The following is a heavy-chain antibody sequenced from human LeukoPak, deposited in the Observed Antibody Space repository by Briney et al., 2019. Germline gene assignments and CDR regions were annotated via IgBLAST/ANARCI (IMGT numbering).Heavy chain of an antibody. CDR3: ARDVSGSTSCYGMDV. Sequence: SVKVSCKASGGTFSSYAISWVRQAPGQGLEWVGGIIPIFGTANYAQKFQGRVTITADESTSTAYMELSSLRSEDTAVYYRARDVSGSTSCYGMDVWGKGTTVTVSS. V-gene: IGHV1-69*01. CDR2: IIPIFGTA. D-gene: IGHD2-2*01. CDR1: GGTFSSYA. J-gene: IGHJ6*04.